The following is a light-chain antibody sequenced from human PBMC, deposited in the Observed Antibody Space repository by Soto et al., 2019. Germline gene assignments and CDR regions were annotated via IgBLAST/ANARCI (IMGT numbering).Light chain of an antibody. Sequence: DIQMTQSPSSVSASIGDRVTISCRASQSIDSWVAWYQQKPGKAPKLLIFGASNLQSGVPSRFSGSGFGTDFTLTISGLQPEAFATYYCQLAHSFPWTFGQGTKVEIK. CDR2: GAS. CDR3: QLAHSFPWT. CDR1: QSIDSW. J-gene: IGKJ1*01. V-gene: IGKV1-12*01.